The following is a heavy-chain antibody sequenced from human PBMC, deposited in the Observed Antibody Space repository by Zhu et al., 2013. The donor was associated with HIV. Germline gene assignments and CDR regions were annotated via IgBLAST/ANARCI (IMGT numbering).Heavy chain of an antibody. D-gene: IGHD3-10*01. CDR2: IRNKANGYAT. CDR1: GFIFSGSD. J-gene: IGHJ4*02. V-gene: IGHV3-73*02. Sequence: EVQMVESGGGLVQPGGSLRLSCAASGFIFSGSDIHWVRQASGKGLEWLGRIRNKANGYATTYAASVNARFTISRDDSKNTAYLQMNSLKTEDTAVLYCIHYGSGSYSTDFWGQGTLVTGLL. CDR3: IHYGSGSYSTDF.